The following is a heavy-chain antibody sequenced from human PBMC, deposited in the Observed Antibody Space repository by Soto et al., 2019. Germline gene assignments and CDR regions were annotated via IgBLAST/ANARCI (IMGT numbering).Heavy chain of an antibody. Sequence: QVQLVQSGAEVKKPGSSVKVSCKASGGTFSSYSISWVRQAPGQGLEWMGGSSPIFRTAHYAQTFQGRVTITADESTSTVYMELSSLRSEDTAVYYCARGGKNRKASYYYDMDVWGQGTTVTVSS. CDR2: SSPIFRTA. CDR1: GGTFSSYS. V-gene: IGHV1-69*01. J-gene: IGHJ6*01. D-gene: IGHD3-16*01. CDR3: ARGGKNRKASYYYDMDV.